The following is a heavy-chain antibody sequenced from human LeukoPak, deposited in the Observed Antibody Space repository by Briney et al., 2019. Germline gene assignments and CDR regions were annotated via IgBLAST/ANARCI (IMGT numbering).Heavy chain of an antibody. Sequence: PSETLSLTCAVYGGSFSGYYWSWIRQPPGKGLEWIGYIYYSGSTNYNPSLKSRVTISVDTSKNQFSLKLSSVTAADTAVYYCARVVYSSSSLSLFDYWGQGTLVTVSS. CDR3: ARVVYSSSSLSLFDY. CDR2: IYYSGST. J-gene: IGHJ4*02. CDR1: GGSFSGYY. D-gene: IGHD6-6*01. V-gene: IGHV4-59*01.